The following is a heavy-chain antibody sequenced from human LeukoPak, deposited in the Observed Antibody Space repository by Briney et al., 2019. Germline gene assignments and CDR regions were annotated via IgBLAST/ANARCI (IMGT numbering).Heavy chain of an antibody. D-gene: IGHD3-3*01. V-gene: IGHV1-2*02. CDR1: GYTFTGYY. CDR2: INPNSGGT. J-gene: IGHJ4*02. Sequence: GVSVKVSCKASGYTFTGYYMHWVRQAPGQGLEWMGWINPNSGGTNYAQKFQGRVTMTRDTSISTAYMELSRLRSDDTAVYYCARGTEGITIFGVASRPFDYWGQGTLVTVSS. CDR3: ARGTEGITIFGVASRPFDY.